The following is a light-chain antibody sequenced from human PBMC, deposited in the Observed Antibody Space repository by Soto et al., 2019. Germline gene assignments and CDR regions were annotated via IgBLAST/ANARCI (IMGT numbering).Light chain of an antibody. Sequence: EIVLTQSPATVSLSPGERATLSCRASQSVSSYLAWYQQKPGQAPRLLIYDASNRATGIPARFSGSGSGTDFTLTISSLESEDFAVYYCQQRSNFITFGQGTRLEIK. CDR3: QQRSNFIT. V-gene: IGKV3-11*01. CDR1: QSVSSY. J-gene: IGKJ5*01. CDR2: DAS.